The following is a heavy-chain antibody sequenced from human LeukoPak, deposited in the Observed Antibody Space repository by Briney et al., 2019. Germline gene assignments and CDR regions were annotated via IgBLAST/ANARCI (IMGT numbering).Heavy chain of an antibody. V-gene: IGHV4-59*01. D-gene: IGHD6-13*01. J-gene: IGHJ6*02. CDR1: GGSISSYY. CDR2: IYYNGST. Sequence: PSETLSLTCTVSGGSISSYYWSWIRQPPGKGLEWIGYIYYNGSTSYNPSLKSRVTISVDTSKNQFSLKLSSVTAADTAVYYCARDRGSYSSSWRSYYYYGMDVWGQGTTVTVSS. CDR3: ARDRGSYSSSWRSYYYYGMDV.